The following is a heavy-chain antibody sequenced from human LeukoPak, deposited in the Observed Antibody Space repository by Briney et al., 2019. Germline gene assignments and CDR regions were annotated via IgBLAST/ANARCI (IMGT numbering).Heavy chain of an antibody. V-gene: IGHV1-2*02. D-gene: IGHD3-22*01. J-gene: IGHJ4*02. Sequence: ASVKVSCKASGYSFTGYYLHWVRQAPGQGLEWMGWINPNSRGTNYAQKFQGRVTMTRDTSISTAYMELSRLRSDDTAVYYCARDYYDISGYIDYWGQGTLVTVSS. CDR2: INPNSRGT. CDR1: GYSFTGYY. CDR3: ARDYYDISGYIDY.